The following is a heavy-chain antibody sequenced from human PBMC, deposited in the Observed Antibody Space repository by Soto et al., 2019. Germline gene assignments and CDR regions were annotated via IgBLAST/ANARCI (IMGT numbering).Heavy chain of an antibody. D-gene: IGHD2-2*01. CDR1: GGTFSSYA. V-gene: IGHV1-69*13. CDR3: ASSRYFICISCLSSSYGDHCDVMDF. J-gene: IGHJ6*02. CDR2: IIPIFGTA. Sequence: ASVKVSCKASGGTFSSYAISWVRQAPGQGLEWMGGIIPIFGTANYAQKFQGRVTITADESTSTAYMELSSLRSEDTAVYYCASSRYFICISCLSSSYGDHCDVMDFSGQGSTDT.